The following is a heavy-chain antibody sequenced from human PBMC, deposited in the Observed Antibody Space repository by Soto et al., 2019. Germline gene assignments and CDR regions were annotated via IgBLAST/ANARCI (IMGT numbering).Heavy chain of an antibody. CDR3: TRPLTLVGAPPLVENGMDV. V-gene: IGHV1-3*01. CDR1: GYTFTIYA. Sequence: GASVKVSCKASGYTFTIYAIHWVRQAPGQRLEWMGWINAGNGNTKYSQKFQGRVTITRDTSASTAYMELNSLKTEDTAVYYCTRPLTLVGAPPLVENGMDVWGQGTTVTVSS. D-gene: IGHD1-26*01. CDR2: INAGNGNT. J-gene: IGHJ6*02.